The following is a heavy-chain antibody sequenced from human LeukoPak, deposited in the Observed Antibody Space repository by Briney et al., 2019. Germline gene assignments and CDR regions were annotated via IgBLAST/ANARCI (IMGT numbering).Heavy chain of an antibody. CDR2: IYYSGTT. Sequence: LETLSLTCTVSGASISTSFYYWGWIRQPPGKGLEWIGTIYYSGTTYHNPSLKSRVTISVDTSKNQFYLKLRSVTAADTAVYYCATSPTSPYNWFDPWGQGTLVTVSS. D-gene: IGHD3-16*01. J-gene: IGHJ5*02. V-gene: IGHV4-39*07. CDR1: GASISTSFYY. CDR3: ATSPTSPYNWFDP.